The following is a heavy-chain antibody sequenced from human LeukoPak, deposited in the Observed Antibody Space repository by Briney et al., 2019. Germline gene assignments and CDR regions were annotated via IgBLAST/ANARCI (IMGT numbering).Heavy chain of an antibody. Sequence: GASVKVSCKASGGTFSSYAISWVRQAPGQGLEWMGGIFPIFGTANYAQKFQGRVTINADKSTSTAYMELSSLTSEDTAVYYCARDGTYYYDSSGLPGVVWFDPWGQGTLVTVPS. CDR2: IFPIFGTA. J-gene: IGHJ5*02. V-gene: IGHV1-69*06. CDR1: GGTFSSYA. CDR3: ARDGTYYYDSSGLPGVVWFDP. D-gene: IGHD3-22*01.